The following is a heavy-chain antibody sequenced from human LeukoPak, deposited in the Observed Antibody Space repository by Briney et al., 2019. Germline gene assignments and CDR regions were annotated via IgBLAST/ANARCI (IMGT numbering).Heavy chain of an antibody. CDR3: ARVRGSSRQFFDY. CDR2: IKQDGTEK. V-gene: IGHV3-7*02. D-gene: IGHD1-26*01. Sequence: GESLRLSCAASGFTFSSYWMSWVRQAPGEGLEWVANIKQDGTEKYYMDSVKGRFSISRDNAKNSLYLQMNSLRAEDTAVYYCARVRGSSRQFFDYWGQGTLVTVSS. J-gene: IGHJ4*02. CDR1: GFTFSSYW.